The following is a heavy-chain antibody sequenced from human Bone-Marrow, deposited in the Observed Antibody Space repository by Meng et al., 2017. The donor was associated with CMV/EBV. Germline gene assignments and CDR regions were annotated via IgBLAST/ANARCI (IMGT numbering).Heavy chain of an antibody. J-gene: IGHJ2*01. CDR2: ISSSSTI. CDR3: ARDSKVAARPGLSFSWYFDL. Sequence: GESLKISCAASGFTFSDYYMNWVRQAPGKGLEWVSSISSSSTIYYADSVKGRFTISRDNAKNSLYLQMNSLRAEDTAVYYCARDSKVAARPGLSFSWYFDLWGRGTLVTSPQ. D-gene: IGHD6-6*01. V-gene: IGHV3-69-1*01. CDR1: GFTFSDYY.